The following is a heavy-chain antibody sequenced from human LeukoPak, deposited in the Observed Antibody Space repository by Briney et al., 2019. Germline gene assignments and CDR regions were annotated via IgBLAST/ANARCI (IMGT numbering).Heavy chain of an antibody. J-gene: IGHJ1*01. CDR1: GFTFSSYS. D-gene: IGHD3-22*01. CDR2: ISSSSTI. CDR3: ASGSSGYWGYFQH. V-gene: IGHV3-48*01. Sequence: QPGGSLRLSCAASGFTFSSYSMNWVRQAPGKGLEWVSYISSSSTIYYADSVKGRFTISRDNAKNSLYLQMNSLRAEDTAVYYCASGSSGYWGYFQHWGQGTLVTVSS.